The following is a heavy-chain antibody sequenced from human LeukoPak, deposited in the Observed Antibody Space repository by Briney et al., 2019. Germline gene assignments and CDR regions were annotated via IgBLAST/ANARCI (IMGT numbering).Heavy chain of an antibody. CDR2: VSSNGAST. CDR1: GFTFSNYP. CDR3: ARRYCSGATCYYDY. J-gene: IGHJ4*02. V-gene: IGHV3-64*01. Sequence: GGSLRLSCAASGFTFSNYPMHWVRQAPGKGLESVSAVSSNGASTYYENSVKDRFIVSRDNSKNTLYLQMGSLRAEDMAVYYCARRYCSGATCYYDYWGQGTLVAVSS. D-gene: IGHD2-15*01.